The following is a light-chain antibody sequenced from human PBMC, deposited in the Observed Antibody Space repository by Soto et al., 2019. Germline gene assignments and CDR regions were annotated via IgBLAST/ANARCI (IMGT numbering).Light chain of an antibody. CDR2: LNSDGSH. Sequence: QLVLTQSPSASASLGASVKLTCTLSSGHSSYAIAWHQQQPEKGPRYLMKLNSDGSHSKGDGIPDRFSGSSSGAERYLTISSLQSEDEADYYCQTWGTGGVFGGGIKLTVL. CDR1: SGHSSYA. CDR3: QTWGTGGV. V-gene: IGLV4-69*01. J-gene: IGLJ2*01.